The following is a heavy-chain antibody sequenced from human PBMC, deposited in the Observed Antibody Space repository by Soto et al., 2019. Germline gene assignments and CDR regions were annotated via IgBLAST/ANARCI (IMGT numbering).Heavy chain of an antibody. CDR3: AKGLVPAAKTSLNYY. D-gene: IGHD2-2*01. Sequence: EVQLLESGGGLVQPGGSLRLSCAASGFTFSNYAMTWVRQAPGKGLEWVSTISDNGGSTYYADSVKGRFTISRDNSKKTLYLQMNSLRAEYTAVYYCAKGLVPAAKTSLNYYWGQGTLVTFSS. CDR1: GFTFSNYA. J-gene: IGHJ4*02. CDR2: ISDNGGST. V-gene: IGHV3-23*01.